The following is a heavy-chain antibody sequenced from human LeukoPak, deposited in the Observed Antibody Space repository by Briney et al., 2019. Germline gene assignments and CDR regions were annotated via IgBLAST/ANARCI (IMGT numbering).Heavy chain of an antibody. CDR1: GYTFTSYY. Sequence: ASVKLSCKASGYTFTSYYMHWVRQAPGHGPERQGIINPSGGSTSYAQKFQGRLTMTRDTSTSTAYMALSSLRSEDTAVYYCARDLGYCSGGSCSPGFDYWGQGTLVTVSS. CDR3: ARDLGYCSGGSCSPGFDY. D-gene: IGHD2-15*01. CDR2: INPSGGST. J-gene: IGHJ4*02. V-gene: IGHV1-46*01.